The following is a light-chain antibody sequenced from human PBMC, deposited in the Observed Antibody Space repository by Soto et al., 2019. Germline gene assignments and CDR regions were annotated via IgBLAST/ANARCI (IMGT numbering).Light chain of an antibody. V-gene: IGKV3-20*01. J-gene: IGKJ1*01. CDR1: QSVSSSF. Sequence: EIVLTQSPCTLSLSPGERSTLSCRASQSVSSSFLAWYQQKPGQAPRLLIYGTSSRATGIPDRFSGSGSGTDFTLTITRLEPEDFAVYSCQQYVTSSPRPFGHGTQA. CDR3: QQYVTSSPRP. CDR2: GTS.